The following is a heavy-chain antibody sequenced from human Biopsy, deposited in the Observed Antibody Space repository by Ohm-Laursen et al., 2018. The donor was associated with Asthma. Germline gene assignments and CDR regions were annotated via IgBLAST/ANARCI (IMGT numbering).Heavy chain of an antibody. CDR3: ARAGQCSSTSCYNPGWFDP. J-gene: IGHJ5*02. V-gene: IGHV4-34*01. CDR2: INHSGST. Sequence: SETLSLTCAVSGGSFSGYYWSWIRQPPGKGLEWIGEINHSGSTNYNPSLKGRVTISVDTSKNQFSLKLSSVTAADTAVYYCARAGQCSSTSCYNPGWFDPWGQGTLVTVSS. CDR1: GGSFSGYY. D-gene: IGHD2-2*01.